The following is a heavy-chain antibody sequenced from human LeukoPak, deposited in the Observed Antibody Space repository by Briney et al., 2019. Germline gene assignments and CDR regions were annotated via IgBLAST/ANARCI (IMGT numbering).Heavy chain of an antibody. CDR2: IRSKAYGGTT. CDR1: GFTFGDSA. D-gene: IGHD3-9*01. Sequence: QSGGSLRFSCTASGFTFGDSAMSWVRQAPGKGLEWVGFIRSKAYGGTTEYAASVKGRFTISRDDSKSIAYLQMNSLKTEDTAVYYCTRGPVLRYFDWSDYWGQGTLVTVSS. V-gene: IGHV3-49*04. J-gene: IGHJ4*02. CDR3: TRGPVLRYFDWSDY.